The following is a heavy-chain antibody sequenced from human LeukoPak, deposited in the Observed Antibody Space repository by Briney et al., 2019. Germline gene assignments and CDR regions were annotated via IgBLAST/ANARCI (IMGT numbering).Heavy chain of an antibody. CDR2: ISYDGSNK. CDR3: ARDPYSGYVSISFDY. D-gene: IGHD5-12*01. J-gene: IGHJ4*02. CDR1: GFTFASFD. V-gene: IGHV3-30*03. Sequence: PGGSLRLSCAASGFTFASFDIHWVRQAPGKGLEWVSIISYDGSNKYYADSVKGRFTISRDNSKNTLYLQMNSLRAEDTAVYYCARDPYSGYVSISFDYWGQGTLVTVFS.